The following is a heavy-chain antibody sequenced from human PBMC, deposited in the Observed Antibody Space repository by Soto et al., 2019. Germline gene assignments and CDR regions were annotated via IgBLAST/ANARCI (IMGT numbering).Heavy chain of an antibody. CDR3: AINPYCSSTSCYTVSLNYYYYGMDV. D-gene: IGHD2-2*02. V-gene: IGHV1-69*06. Sequence: SVKVSCKASGGTFSSYAISWVRQAPGQGLEWMGGIIPIFGTANYAQKFQGRVTITADKSTSTAYMELSSLRSEDIAVYYCAINPYCSSTSCYTVSLNYYYYGMDVWGQGTTVTVSS. CDR1: GGTFSSYA. CDR2: IIPIFGTA. J-gene: IGHJ6*02.